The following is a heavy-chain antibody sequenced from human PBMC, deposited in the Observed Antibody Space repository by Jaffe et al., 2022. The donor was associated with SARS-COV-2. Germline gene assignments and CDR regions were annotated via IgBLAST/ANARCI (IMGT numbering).Heavy chain of an antibody. V-gene: IGHV4-4*02. CDR1: GGSISSSNW. CDR3: ARVGDYGDYVRYWYFDL. D-gene: IGHD4-17*01. J-gene: IGHJ2*01. Sequence: QVQLQESGPGLVKPSGTLSLTCAVSGGSISSSNWWSWVRQPPGKGLEWIGEIYHSGSNNYNPSLKSRVTISVDKSKNQFSLKLSSVTAADTAVYYCARVGDYGDYVRYWYFDLWGRGTLVTVSS. CDR2: IYHSGSN.